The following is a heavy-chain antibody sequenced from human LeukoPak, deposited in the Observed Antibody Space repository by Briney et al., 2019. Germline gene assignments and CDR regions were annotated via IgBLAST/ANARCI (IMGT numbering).Heavy chain of an antibody. D-gene: IGHD4-11*01. J-gene: IGHJ4*02. V-gene: IGHV3-15*01. CDR3: NAGLRSTDIDF. CDR1: AFSFSNSW. CDR2: IKRRIDGGTT. Sequence: PGGSLRLSCAASAFSFSNSWMSWVRQPPGKGLEWVGRIKRRIDGGTTDYAAPVKGRFTISRDDSENTLYLQLNSLKTEDTAVYYCNAGLRSTDIDFWGQGTLVTVSS.